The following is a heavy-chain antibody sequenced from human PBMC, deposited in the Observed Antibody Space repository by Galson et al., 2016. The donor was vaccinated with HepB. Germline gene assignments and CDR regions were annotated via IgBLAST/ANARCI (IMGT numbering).Heavy chain of an antibody. CDR2: IYYSGTT. CDR3: ARQDRAGLVNF. J-gene: IGHJ3*01. V-gene: IGHV4-39*01. Sequence: SETLSLTCTVSGGSISSSYYFWAWIRKPPGKGLDWIGSIYYSGTTHYNPSLQSRVSISVDTSKNQFSLSLTSVSAADTAMYSCARQDRAGLVNFWGQGTMVTGSS. CDR1: GGSISSSYYF. D-gene: IGHD6-19*01.